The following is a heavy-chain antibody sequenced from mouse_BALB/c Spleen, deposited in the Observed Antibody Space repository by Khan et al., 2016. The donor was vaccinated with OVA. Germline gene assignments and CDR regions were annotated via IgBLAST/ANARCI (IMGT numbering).Heavy chain of an antibody. Sequence: EVELVESGGDLVKPGGSLKLSCAASGFTFSSFGMSWIRQTPDKRLEWVATISSGGSYTYYPDSVKGRFTISRDNAKNTLYLQMSSLKSEDTAMYHCARQYSNSFFEYWGQGTTLTVSS. V-gene: IGHV5-6*01. J-gene: IGHJ2*01. CDR2: ISSGGSYT. CDR3: ARQYSNSFFEY. CDR1: GFTFSSFG. D-gene: IGHD2-5*01.